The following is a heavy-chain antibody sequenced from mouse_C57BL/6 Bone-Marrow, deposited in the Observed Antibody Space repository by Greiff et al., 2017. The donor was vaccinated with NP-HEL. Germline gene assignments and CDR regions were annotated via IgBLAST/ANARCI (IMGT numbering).Heavy chain of an antibody. J-gene: IGHJ4*01. CDR2: ISNGGGST. CDR3: AREGYGYAMDY. D-gene: IGHD1-1*01. Sequence: EVQGVESGGGSVQPGGSLKLSCAASGFTFSDYYMYWVRQTPEKRLEWVAYISNGGGSTYYPDTVKGRFTISRDNAKNTLDLKMSRLKSEDTAMYYCAREGYGYAMDYWGQGTSVTVSS. CDR1: GFTFSDYY. V-gene: IGHV5-12*01.